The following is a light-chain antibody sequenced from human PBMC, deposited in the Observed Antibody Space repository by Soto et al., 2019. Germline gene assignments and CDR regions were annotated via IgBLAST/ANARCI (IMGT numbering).Light chain of an antibody. CDR2: RNN. J-gene: IGLJ2*01. CDR1: SSNIGKNF. CDR3: AAWDDSLSGRVV. Sequence: QSVLTQPPSASGTPGQRVTISCSGSSSNIGKNFVYWYQQLPGTAPKLLILRNNQRPSGVPDRFFGSKSGTSGSLAISGLRSEDEGDYYCAAWDDSLSGRVVFGGGTKLTVL. V-gene: IGLV1-47*01.